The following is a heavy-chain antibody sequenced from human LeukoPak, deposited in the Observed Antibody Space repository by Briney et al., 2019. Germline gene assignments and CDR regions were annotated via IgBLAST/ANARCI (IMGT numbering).Heavy chain of an antibody. CDR3: AKLALQWPVSYYFDY. CDR2: ISYDGSNK. V-gene: IGHV3-30*18. CDR1: GFTFSSYG. J-gene: IGHJ4*02. Sequence: PGGSLRLSCAASGFTFSSYGMHWVRQAPGKGLEWVAVISYDGSNKYYADSVKGRFTISRDNSKNTLYLQMNSLRAEDTAVYYCAKLALQWPVSYYFDYWGQGTLVTVSS. D-gene: IGHD6-19*01.